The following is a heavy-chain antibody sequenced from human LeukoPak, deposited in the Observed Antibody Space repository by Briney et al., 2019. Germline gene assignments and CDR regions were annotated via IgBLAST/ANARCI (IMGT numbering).Heavy chain of an antibody. CDR3: ARGGQLVHNWFDP. Sequence: GGSLRLSCAASGFTFSSYAMHWVRQAPGKGLEWVAIISYDGSNKYYADSVKGRFTISRDNSKNTLYLQMNSLRAEDTALYYCARGGQLVHNWFDPWGQGTLVTVSS. D-gene: IGHD6-13*01. V-gene: IGHV3-30*04. CDR2: ISYDGSNK. J-gene: IGHJ5*02. CDR1: GFTFSSYA.